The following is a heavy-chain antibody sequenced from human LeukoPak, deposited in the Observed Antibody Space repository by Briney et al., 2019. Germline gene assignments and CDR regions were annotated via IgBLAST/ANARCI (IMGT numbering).Heavy chain of an antibody. CDR3: VRASEYFFDHSASFDY. Sequence: GGSLRLSRAASGFTFTAYLIHCVREAPGKGLEWVAVMSSDGNAMFYADSVKGRFTLSRDNSKNTLYLQMNRMRAEDTAVYYCVRASEYFFDHSASFDYWGQGTLVTVSS. CDR2: MSSDGNAM. D-gene: IGHD3-22*01. V-gene: IGHV3-30-3*01. J-gene: IGHJ4*02. CDR1: GFTFTAYL.